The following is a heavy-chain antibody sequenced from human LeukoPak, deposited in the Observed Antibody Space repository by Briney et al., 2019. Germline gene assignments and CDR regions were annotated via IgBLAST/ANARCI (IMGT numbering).Heavy chain of an antibody. J-gene: IGHJ4*02. CDR1: GFIVSHKY. D-gene: IGHD3-22*01. Sequence: QTEGSLRLSCAASGFIVSHKYMAWVRQAPGKGLEWLSIIYTAGNTVSAESVKGRFIISRDNSRNTVHLQMNSLRDDDTAVYCARGQIDLLRNYFDSWGPGTLVAVSS. CDR3: ARGQIDLLRNYFDS. CDR2: IYTAGNT. V-gene: IGHV3-66*01.